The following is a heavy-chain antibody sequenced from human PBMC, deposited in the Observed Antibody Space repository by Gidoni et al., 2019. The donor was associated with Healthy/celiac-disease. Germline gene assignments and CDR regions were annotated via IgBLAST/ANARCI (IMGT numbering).Heavy chain of an antibody. J-gene: IGHJ6*02. V-gene: IGHV3-7*01. CDR3: ARVFRGVITAYYYYGMDV. CDR1: GFTFSSYW. D-gene: IGHD3-10*01. CDR2: IKQDGSEK. Sequence: EVQLVESGGGLVQPGGSLRLSCAASGFTFSSYWMSWVRQAPGKGLEWVANIKQDGSEKYYVDSVKGRFTISRDNAKNSLYLQMNSLRAEDTAVYYCARVFRGVITAYYYYGMDVWGQGTTVTVSS.